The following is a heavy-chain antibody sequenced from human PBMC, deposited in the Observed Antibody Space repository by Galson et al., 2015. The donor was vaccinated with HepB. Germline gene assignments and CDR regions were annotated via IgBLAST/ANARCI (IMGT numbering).Heavy chain of an antibody. CDR1: GNTFSSHG. CDR3: ARYYGNHRAFDY. Sequence: SLRLSCAASGNTFSSHGMHWVRQAPGKGLEWVALIWYDGSKDYYLESVKGRFAVSRDNSKNILYLQMNSLRAEDTAVYYCARYYGNHRAFDYWGQGTLVTVSS. V-gene: IGHV3-33*04. J-gene: IGHJ4*02. CDR2: IWYDGSKD. D-gene: IGHD3-10*01.